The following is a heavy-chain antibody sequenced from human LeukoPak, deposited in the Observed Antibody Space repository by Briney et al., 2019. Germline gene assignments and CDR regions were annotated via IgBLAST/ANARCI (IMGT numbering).Heavy chain of an antibody. V-gene: IGHV3-11*05. Sequence: SWIRQAPGKGLEWVSYISSGSAYTNYADSVKGRFTISRDNAKKSLYLQMNSLRAEDTAVYYCARDQRTVLWFGGPSDYWGQGTLVTVSS. CDR3: ARDQRTVLWFGGPSDY. J-gene: IGHJ4*02. D-gene: IGHD3-10*01. CDR2: ISSGSAYT.